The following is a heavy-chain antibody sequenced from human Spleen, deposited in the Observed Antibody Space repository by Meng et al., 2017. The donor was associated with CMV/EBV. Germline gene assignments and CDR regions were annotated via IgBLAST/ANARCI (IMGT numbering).Heavy chain of an antibody. CDR1: GFSFSTYT. V-gene: IGHV3-48*03. D-gene: IGHD2-2*01. Sequence: GESLKISCAASGFSFSTYTMNWVRQAPGKGLEWVSYISSSGSTIYYADSVKGRFTISRDNAKNSLYLQMNSLRAEDTAVYYCARDCSSTSCYLVFDYWGQGTLVTVSS. CDR3: ARDCSSTSCYLVFDY. CDR2: ISSSGSTI. J-gene: IGHJ4*02.